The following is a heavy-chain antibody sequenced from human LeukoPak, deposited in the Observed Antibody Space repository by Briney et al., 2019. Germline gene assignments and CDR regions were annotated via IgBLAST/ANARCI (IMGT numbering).Heavy chain of an antibody. CDR3: ARETIFKGSSTGMDV. V-gene: IGHV3-53*01. CDR2: IYTGGNT. J-gene: IGHJ6*02. Sequence: PGGSLRLSCAASGFTVDSNYLSWVRQAPGKGLEWVSTIYTGGNTYYAASVKGRFTISRDFSKNTLYLQMNSLRAEDTAVYYCARETIFKGSSTGMDVWGQGTTVTVSS. D-gene: IGHD3-3*01. CDR1: GFTVDSNY.